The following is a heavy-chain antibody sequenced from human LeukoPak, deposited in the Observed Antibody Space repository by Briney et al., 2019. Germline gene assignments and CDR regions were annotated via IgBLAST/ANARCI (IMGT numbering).Heavy chain of an antibody. Sequence: PSETLSLTCAVYGGSFSGYYWSWIRQPPGKGLEWIGEINHSGSTNYNPSLKSRVTISVDTSKNQFSLKLSSVTAADTAVYYCARVPNYYDSSGYVDYWGQGTLVTVSS. V-gene: IGHV4-34*01. CDR2: INHSGST. D-gene: IGHD3-22*01. J-gene: IGHJ4*02. CDR3: ARVPNYYDSSGYVDY. CDR1: GGSFSGYY.